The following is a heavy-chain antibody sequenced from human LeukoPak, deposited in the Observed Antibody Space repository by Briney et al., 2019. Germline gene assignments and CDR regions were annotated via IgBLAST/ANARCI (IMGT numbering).Heavy chain of an antibody. J-gene: IGHJ4*02. V-gene: IGHV3-23*01. CDR3: AKDRPLSWGYHFDY. CDR1: RFTFSNYA. D-gene: IGHD3-16*01. Sequence: GGSLRLSCAASRFTFSNYAMSWVRQAPGKGLEWVSSLSGSGGSTYYADSVKGRFTISRDNSKNTMSLQMNSLRAEDTAVYYCAKDRPLSWGYHFDYWGQGTLVTVSS. CDR2: LSGSGGST.